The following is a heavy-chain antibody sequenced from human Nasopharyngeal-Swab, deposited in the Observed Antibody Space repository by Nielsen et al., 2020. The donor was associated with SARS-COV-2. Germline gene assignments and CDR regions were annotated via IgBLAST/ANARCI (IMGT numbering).Heavy chain of an antibody. J-gene: IGHJ4*02. CDR2: ISSSSSYT. CDR3: ARDSDTIFGVVASYFDY. CDR1: GFTFSDYY. V-gene: IGHV3-11*06. D-gene: IGHD3-3*01. Sequence: GESLKISCAASGFTFSDYYMSWIRQAPGKGLEWVSYISSSSSYTNYADSVKGRFTISRDNAKNSLYLQMNSLRAEDTAVYYCARDSDTIFGVVASYFDYWGQGTLVTVSS.